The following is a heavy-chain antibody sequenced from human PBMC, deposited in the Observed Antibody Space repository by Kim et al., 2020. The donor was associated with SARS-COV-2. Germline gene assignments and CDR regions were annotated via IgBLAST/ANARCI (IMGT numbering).Heavy chain of an antibody. Sequence: ASVKVSCKASGYTFTSYYMHWVRQAPGQGLEWMGIINPSGGSTSYAQKFQGRVTMTRDTSTSTVYMELSSLRSEDTAVYYCARVLDPHTYYYGMHVWGQGTTVTVSS. CDR3: ARVLDPHTYYYGMHV. V-gene: IGHV1-46*01. D-gene: IGHD3-9*01. J-gene: IGHJ6*02. CDR1: GYTFTSYY. CDR2: INPSGGST.